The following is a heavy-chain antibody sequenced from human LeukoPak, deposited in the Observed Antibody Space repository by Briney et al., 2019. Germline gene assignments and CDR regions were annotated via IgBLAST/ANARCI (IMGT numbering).Heavy chain of an antibody. CDR2: ISAYNGNT. CDR3: ARDSGDTLLRGVTYCFDY. CDR1: GYTFTSYG. Sequence: ASVTVSFKASGYTFTSYGISWVRQAPGQGLEWMGWISAYNGNTNYAQKVQGRVIMTTDTSTSTAYMDLRSLRSDDTAVYYCARDSGDTLLRGVTYCFDYWGQGPLVTVSS. V-gene: IGHV1-18*01. D-gene: IGHD3-10*01. J-gene: IGHJ4*02.